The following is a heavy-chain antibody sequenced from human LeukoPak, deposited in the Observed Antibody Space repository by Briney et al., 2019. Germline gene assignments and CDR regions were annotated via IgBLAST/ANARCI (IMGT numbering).Heavy chain of an antibody. CDR3: ARHPITIFGVVLAYFDY. Sequence: PSETLSLTCAVSDSSMSSGYYWGWIRQPPGKGLGWIGSVYHSGSTHYNPSLKSRDTISVDTYKNQFSPKLTSVTAADTAVYYCARHPITIFGVVLAYFDYWGQGTLVTVSS. J-gene: IGHJ4*02. CDR1: DSSMSSGYY. CDR2: VYHSGST. D-gene: IGHD3-3*01. V-gene: IGHV4-38-2*01.